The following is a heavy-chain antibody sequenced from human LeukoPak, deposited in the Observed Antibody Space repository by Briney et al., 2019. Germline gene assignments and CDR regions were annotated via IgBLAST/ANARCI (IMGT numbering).Heavy chain of an antibody. J-gene: IGHJ3*02. Sequence: GASVKVSCKASGYTFTSYAMNWVRQAPGQGLEWMGWINTNTGNPTYAQGFTGRFVFSLDTSVSTAYLQISSLKAEGTAVYYCARDRAVLNTYYYGAAFDIWGQGTMVTVSS. CDR3: ARDRAVLNTYYYGAAFDI. V-gene: IGHV7-4-1*02. CDR1: GYTFTSYA. CDR2: INTNTGNP. D-gene: IGHD3-10*01.